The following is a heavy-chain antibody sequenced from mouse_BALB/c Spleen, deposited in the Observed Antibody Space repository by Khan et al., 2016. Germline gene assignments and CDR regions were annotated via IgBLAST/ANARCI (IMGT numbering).Heavy chain of an antibody. D-gene: IGHD1-1*01. CDR3: VLRYFDV. Sequence: EVQLGVAGGGGGKKKGALKREGAAEGVTLTPYSMNFFRQAPGKGLEWVARIRSKSNNYATYYADSVKDRFTISRDDSQSMLYLQMNNLKTEDTAMYYCVLRYFDVWGAGTTVTVSS. J-gene: IGHJ1*01. CDR1: GVTLTPYS. V-gene: IGHV10-1*02. CDR2: IRSKSNNYAT.